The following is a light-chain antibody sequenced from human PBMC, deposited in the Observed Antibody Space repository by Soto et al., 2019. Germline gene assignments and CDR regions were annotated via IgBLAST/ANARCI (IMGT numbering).Light chain of an antibody. V-gene: IGLV1-40*01. CDR2: GNT. CDR1: SYNIGAGFH. CDR3: QSYDNSLSGFYV. Sequence: QSVLTQPPSVSGAPGQRVTISCTGSSYNIGAGFHVHWYQQLPGTAPRLLIYGNTNRPSGVPDRFSASESGTSASLAITGLQAEDEADYYCQSYDNSLSGFYVFGTGTKLTVL. J-gene: IGLJ1*01.